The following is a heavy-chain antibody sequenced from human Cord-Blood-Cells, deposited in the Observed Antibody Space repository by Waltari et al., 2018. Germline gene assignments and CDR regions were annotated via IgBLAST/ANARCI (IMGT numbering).Heavy chain of an antibody. J-gene: IGHJ4*02. CDR3: AASPYGDLFDY. Sequence: EVQLVESGGGLVQPGRSLRLSCAASGFTFADYAIHWVRQAPGKGLEWVSGISWNSGSIGYADSVKGRFTISRDNAKNSLYLQMNSLRAEDTALYYCAASPYGDLFDYWGQGTLVTVSS. CDR1: GFTFADYA. D-gene: IGHD4-17*01. CDR2: ISWNSGSI. V-gene: IGHV3-9*01.